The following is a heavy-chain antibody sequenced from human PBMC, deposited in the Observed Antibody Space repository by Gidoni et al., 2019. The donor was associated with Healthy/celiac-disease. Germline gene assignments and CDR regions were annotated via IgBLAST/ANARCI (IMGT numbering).Heavy chain of an antibody. J-gene: IGHJ6*03. CDR3: ARDPGSGARIAAPFGFGGYMDV. Sequence: QVQLVESGGGVVQPGRSLRLSCAASGFTFRSYAMHGVRQAPGKGLEWVAVISYDGSNKYYADSVKGRFTISRDNSKNTLYLQMNSLRAEDTAVYYCARDPGSGARIAAPFGFGGYMDVWGKGTTVTVSS. CDR2: ISYDGSNK. CDR1: GFTFRSYA. V-gene: IGHV3-30-3*01. D-gene: IGHD6-13*01.